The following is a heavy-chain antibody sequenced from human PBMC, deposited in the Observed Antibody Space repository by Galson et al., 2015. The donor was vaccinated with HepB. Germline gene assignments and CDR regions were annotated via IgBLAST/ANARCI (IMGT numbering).Heavy chain of an antibody. Sequence: SLRLSCAASGFTFSDYYMSWIRQAPGKGLEWVSYISGSGNSIHYAGSVKGRFTISRDNAKNSLYLQMNSLRADDAAVYYCARDLDISVLDVFHIWGQGTMVTVSS. J-gene: IGHJ3*02. V-gene: IGHV3-11*01. CDR3: ARDLDISVLDVFHI. D-gene: IGHD2-2*03. CDR2: ISGSGNSI. CDR1: GFTFSDYY.